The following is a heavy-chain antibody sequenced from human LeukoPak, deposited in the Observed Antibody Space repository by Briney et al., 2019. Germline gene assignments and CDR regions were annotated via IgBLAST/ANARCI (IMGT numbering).Heavy chain of an antibody. Sequence: PGGSLRLSCAASGFTFSSYAMTWVRQAPGKGLEWVSGISDSGGSTYYADSVKGRFTISRDNSKNTLYLQMNSLRAEDTAVYYCAARIVSAAGVIWGQGTMVIVSS. CDR3: AARIVSAAGVI. V-gene: IGHV3-23*01. J-gene: IGHJ3*02. CDR2: ISDSGGST. D-gene: IGHD5/OR15-5a*01. CDR1: GFTFSSYA.